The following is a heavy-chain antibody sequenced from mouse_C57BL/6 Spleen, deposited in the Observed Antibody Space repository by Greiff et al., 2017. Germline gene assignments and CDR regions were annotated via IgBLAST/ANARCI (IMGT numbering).Heavy chain of an antibody. CDR1: GFTFSDYG. CDR3: AGRYYCSSGAWLAC. D-gene: IGHD1-1*01. V-gene: IGHV5-17*01. CDR2: ISSVSSTI. Sequence: EVKLVESGGGLVKPGGSLKLSCAASGFTFSDYGMHWVRQAPEKGLEWVAYISSVSSTIYYADTVKGRFTISRATAKNTLFLHMTSLRSEDTAMSYCAGRYYCSSGAWLACWGQGTLVTVSA. J-gene: IGHJ3*01.